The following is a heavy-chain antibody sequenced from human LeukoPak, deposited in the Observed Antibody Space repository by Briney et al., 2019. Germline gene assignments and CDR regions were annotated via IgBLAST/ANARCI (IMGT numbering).Heavy chain of an antibody. V-gene: IGHV4-34*01. CDR3: ARHVGDYVWGSYRYTSFDI. J-gene: IGHJ3*02. CDR1: GGSFSGYY. D-gene: IGHD3-16*02. CDR2: INHSGST. Sequence: SETLSLTCAVYGGSFSGYYWSWIRQPPGKGLEWIGEINHSGSTNYNPSLKSRVTISVDTSKNQFSLKLSSVTAADTAVYYCARHVGDYVWGSYRYTSFDIWGQGTMVTVSS.